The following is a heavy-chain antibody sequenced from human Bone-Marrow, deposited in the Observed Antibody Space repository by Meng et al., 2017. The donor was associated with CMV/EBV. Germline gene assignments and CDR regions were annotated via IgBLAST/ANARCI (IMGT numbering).Heavy chain of an antibody. J-gene: IGHJ6*02. Sequence: GESLKISCAASGFTFSSYEMNWVRQAPGKGLEWVSYISSSGSTIYYADSVKGRFTISRDNAKNSLYLQMNSLRAEDTAVYYCARYQLPYYYYYGMDVCGQGTTVTVSS. CDR1: GFTFSSYE. CDR2: ISSSGSTI. V-gene: IGHV3-48*03. D-gene: IGHD2-2*01. CDR3: ARYQLPYYYYYGMDV.